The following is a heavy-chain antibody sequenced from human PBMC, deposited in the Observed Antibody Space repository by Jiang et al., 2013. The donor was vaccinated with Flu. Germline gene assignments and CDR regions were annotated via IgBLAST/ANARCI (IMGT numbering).Heavy chain of an antibody. Sequence: GSGLVKPSQTLSLTCTVSGGSISSGNYYWNWIRQPAGKALEWIGRVYSSGSTNYNPSLKSRVTISVDSSKNQFSLNLTSATAADTAVYYCARDRGGFDFWSSYFSYWYFDLWGRGTLVTVSS. V-gene: IGHV4-61*02. CDR2: VYSSGST. CDR1: GGSISSGNYY. J-gene: IGHJ2*01. CDR3: ARDRGGFDFWSSYFSYWYFDL. D-gene: IGHD3-3*01.